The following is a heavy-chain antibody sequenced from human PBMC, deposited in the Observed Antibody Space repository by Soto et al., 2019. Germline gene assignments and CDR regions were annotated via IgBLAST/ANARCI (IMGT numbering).Heavy chain of an antibody. CDR3: ARDPYYCSGGSCQPFDN. CDR2: ISAYNGNT. V-gene: IGHV1-18*01. CDR1: GYTFTSYG. Sequence: QVQLVQSGAEVKKPGASVKVSCKASGYTFTSYGISWVRQAPGQGLEWMGWISAYNGNTNYAQKLQGRVTMTKDTSTNTAYMELRSLRSDDTAVYYCARDPYYCSGGSCQPFDNWGQGTLVTVSS. D-gene: IGHD2-15*01. J-gene: IGHJ4*02.